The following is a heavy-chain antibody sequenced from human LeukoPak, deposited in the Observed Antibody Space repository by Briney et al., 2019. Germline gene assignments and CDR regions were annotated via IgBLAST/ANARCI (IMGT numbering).Heavy chain of an antibody. D-gene: IGHD5-18*01. CDR2: IYYSGST. J-gene: IGHJ4*02. V-gene: IGHV4-59*01. CDR1: GGSISSYY. Sequence: SETLSLTCTVSGGSISSYYWSWIRQPPGKGLEWIGYIYYSGSTNYNPSLKSRVTISVDTSKNQFSLKLSSVTAADTAVYYCARGYSYGLPFDYWGQGTLVHVSS. CDR3: ARGYSYGLPFDY.